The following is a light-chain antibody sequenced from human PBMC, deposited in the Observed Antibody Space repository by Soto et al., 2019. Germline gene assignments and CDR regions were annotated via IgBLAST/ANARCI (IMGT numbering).Light chain of an antibody. Sequence: HSVLTQPPSASGTPGQRVTISCSGSTSNIGGSTVSWYQQFPGAAPKLLIYGNTQRPLGVPVRFSASKSDTSASLAISGLQSEDEADYYCATWNDGVFVFGIGTKLTVL. CDR1: TSNIGGST. V-gene: IGLV1-44*01. CDR3: ATWNDGVFV. CDR2: GNT. J-gene: IGLJ1*01.